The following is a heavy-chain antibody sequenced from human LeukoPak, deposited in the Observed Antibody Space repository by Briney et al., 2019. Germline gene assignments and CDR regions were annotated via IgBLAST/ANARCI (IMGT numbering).Heavy chain of an antibody. CDR2: INPNSGGT. J-gene: IGHJ6*03. CDR3: ARGGAAAGRDYYYYYMDV. CDR1: GYTFTGYY. Sequence: ASVKVSCKASGYTFTGYYMHWVRQAPGQGLEWRGWINPNSGGTNYAQKFQGRVTMTRDTSISTAYMELSRLRSDDTAVYYCARGGAAAGRDYYYYYMDVWGKGTTVTVSS. D-gene: IGHD6-13*01. V-gene: IGHV1-2*02.